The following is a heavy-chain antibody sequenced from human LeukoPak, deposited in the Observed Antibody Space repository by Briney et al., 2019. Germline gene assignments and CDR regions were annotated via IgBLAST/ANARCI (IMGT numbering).Heavy chain of an antibody. CDR3: ARGKVSGDDFDY. CDR2: IKPNSGGT. J-gene: IGHJ4*02. Sequence: ASVKVSCKASGYTFTGYYMHWVRQAPGQGLEWMGWIKPNSGGTNYAQKFQGRVTMTKDTSINTAYMELSRLRSDDTAVYYCARGKVSGDDFDYWGQGTLVTVSS. D-gene: IGHD7-27*01. V-gene: IGHV1-2*02. CDR1: GYTFTGYY.